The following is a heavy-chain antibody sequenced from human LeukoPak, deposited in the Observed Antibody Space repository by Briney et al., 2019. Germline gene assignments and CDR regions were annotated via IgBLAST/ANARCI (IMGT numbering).Heavy chain of an antibody. Sequence: PGRSLRLSCAASGFTFSSYGMHWVRQAPGKGLEWVAVIPYDGSNKYYADSVKGRFTISRDNSKNTLYLQMNSLRAEDTAVYYCARDLAGTQGGDYWGQGTLVTVSS. CDR3: ARDLAGTQGGDY. J-gene: IGHJ4*02. V-gene: IGHV3-30*03. CDR1: GFTFSSYG. D-gene: IGHD1-1*01. CDR2: IPYDGSNK.